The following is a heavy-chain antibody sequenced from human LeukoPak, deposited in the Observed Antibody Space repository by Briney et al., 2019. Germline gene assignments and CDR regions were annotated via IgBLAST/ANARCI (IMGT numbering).Heavy chain of an antibody. Sequence: GGSLRLSCAASGFTVSSNYMSWVRQAPGKGLEWVSVIYSGGSTYYADSVKGRFTISRDNSKNTLYLQMNSLRAEDTAVYYCARGSLWFGESPLYVWGKGTTVTVSS. J-gene: IGHJ6*04. D-gene: IGHD3-10*01. V-gene: IGHV3-53*01. CDR3: ARGSLWFGESPLYV. CDR1: GFTVSSNY. CDR2: IYSGGST.